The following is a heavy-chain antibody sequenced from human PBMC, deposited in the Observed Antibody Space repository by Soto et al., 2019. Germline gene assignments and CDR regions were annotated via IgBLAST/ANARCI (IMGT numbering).Heavy chain of an antibody. CDR1: GFTFSSYA. J-gene: IGHJ4*02. CDR2: ISGSGGST. D-gene: IGHD3-22*01. CDR3: TTDLEDYYDSSGYQDDY. V-gene: IGHV3-23*01. Sequence: EVQLLESGGGLVQPGGSLRLSCAASGFTFSSYAMSWVRQAPGKGLEWVSAISGSGGSTYYADSVKGRFTISRDNSKNTLYLQMNSLRAEDTAVYYCTTDLEDYYDSSGYQDDYWGQGTLVTVSS.